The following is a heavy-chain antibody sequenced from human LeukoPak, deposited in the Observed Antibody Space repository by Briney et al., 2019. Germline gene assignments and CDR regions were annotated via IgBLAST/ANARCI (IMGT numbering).Heavy chain of an antibody. CDR2: ISGSGAST. J-gene: IGHJ4*02. V-gene: IGHV3-23*01. CDR1: GFTLSTNA. Sequence: TGGSLRLSCLTSGFTLSTNAMSWVRQAPGKGLEWISGISGSGASTYYADSVKGRFTISRDNSKNTLYLQMNSLRAEDTAVYYCAREAKGYYYDSSGYYYFDYWGQGTLVTVSS. CDR3: AREAKGYYYDSSGYYYFDY. D-gene: IGHD3-22*01.